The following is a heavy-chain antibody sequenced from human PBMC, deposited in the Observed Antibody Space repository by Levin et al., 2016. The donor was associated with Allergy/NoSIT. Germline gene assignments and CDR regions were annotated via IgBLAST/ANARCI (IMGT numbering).Heavy chain of an antibody. Sequence: SETLSLTCTVSGYSISSGYYWGWIRQSPGKTLEWIGYMYYIGTYNYNPSLNSRVTMSVDTTNNQFSLRLTSVTAADTAVYYCARQGRPTDYHYYHGMDVWGQGTTVSVSS. CDR3: ARQGRPTDYHYYHGMDV. J-gene: IGHJ6*02. CDR2: MYYIGTY. V-gene: IGHV4-38-2*02. CDR1: GYSISSGYY.